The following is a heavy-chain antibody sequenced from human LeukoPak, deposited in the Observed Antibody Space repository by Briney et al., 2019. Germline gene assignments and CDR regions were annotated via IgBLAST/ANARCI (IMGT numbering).Heavy chain of an antibody. CDR3: ARDGSGSYFFDY. J-gene: IGHJ4*02. CDR2: ISPSGGST. CDR1: GYTFTSNY. V-gene: IGHV1-46*01. D-gene: IGHD3-10*01. Sequence: ASVKVSCKAFGYTFTSNYMHWVRQAPGQGPEWMGVISPSGGSTTYAQKFRGRVTLTRDTSISTAYMELSRLRSDDTAVYYCARDGSGSYFFDYWGQGTLVTVSS.